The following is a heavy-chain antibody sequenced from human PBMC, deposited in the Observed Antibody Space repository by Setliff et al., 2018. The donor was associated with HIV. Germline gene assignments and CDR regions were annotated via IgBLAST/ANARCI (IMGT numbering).Heavy chain of an antibody. Sequence: GASVKVSCKASGYTFTSYDISWVRQAPGQGLEWMGGIIPIFGAAKYAEKFQGRLTLTADKSTNTAYMELNSLRSEDTAMYYCATLDYYGSQTYNLALHYWGQGTLVTVSS. D-gene: IGHD3-10*01. CDR2: IIPIFGAA. CDR3: ATLDYYGSQTYNLALHY. CDR1: GYTFTSYD. V-gene: IGHV1-69*06. J-gene: IGHJ4*02.